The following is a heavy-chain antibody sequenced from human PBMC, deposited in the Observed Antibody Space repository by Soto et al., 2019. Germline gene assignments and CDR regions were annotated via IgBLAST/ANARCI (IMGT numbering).Heavy chain of an antibody. V-gene: IGHV3-53*01. CDR1: GVTVSNTY. CDR3: ATYSSSSGWFDP. D-gene: IGHD6-6*01. CDR2: IYAGGST. J-gene: IGHJ5*02. Sequence: PGGSLRLSCAASGVTVSNTYMSWVRQAPGKGLEWVSFIYAGGSTSYADSVKGRFTISRDNSKNTLYLQMNSLRAEDTAVYFCATYSSSSGWFDPWGQGTLVTVSS.